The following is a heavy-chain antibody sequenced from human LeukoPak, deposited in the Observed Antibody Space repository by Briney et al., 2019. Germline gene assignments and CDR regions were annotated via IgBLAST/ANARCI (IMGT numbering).Heavy chain of an antibody. CDR2: ISYDGSNK. J-gene: IGHJ4*02. D-gene: IGHD2/OR15-2a*01. V-gene: IGHV3-30-3*01. Sequence: QSGGSLRLSCAASGFTFSSYAMHWVRQAPGKGLEWVAVISYDGSNKYYADSVKGRFTISRDNSKNTLYLQMNSLRAEDTAVYYCARDRLLQAGLDYWGQGTLVTVSS. CDR1: GFTFSSYA. CDR3: ARDRLLQAGLDY.